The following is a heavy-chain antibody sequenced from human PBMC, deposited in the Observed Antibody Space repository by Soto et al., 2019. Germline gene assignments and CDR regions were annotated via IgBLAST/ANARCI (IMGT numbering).Heavy chain of an antibody. CDR1: GGSFSGYY. D-gene: IGHD3-10*01. J-gene: IGHJ6*02. CDR2: INHSGST. V-gene: IGHV4-34*01. Sequence: PSETLSLTCAVYGGSFSGYYWSWIRQHPGKGLEWIGEINHSGSTNYNPSLKSRVTISVDTSKNQFSLKLSSVTAADTAVYYCARGRGRGAYYYGSGSSRGMDVWGQGTTVTVSS. CDR3: ARGRGRGAYYYGSGSSRGMDV.